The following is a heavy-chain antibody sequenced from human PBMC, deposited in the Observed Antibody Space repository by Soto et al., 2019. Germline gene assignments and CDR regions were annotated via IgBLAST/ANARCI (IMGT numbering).Heavy chain of an antibody. J-gene: IGHJ6*02. V-gene: IGHV6-1*01. CDR3: AREGVYYFGMDV. CDR1: XDSFSSNSAA. Sequence: PSQTLSLTCAISXDSFSSNSAALNWIRQSPSRGLEWLGRTYYRSRWYNDYAVSVKSRITVNPDTSKNQFSLQLNSVTPEDTAVYYCAREGVYYFGMDVWGQGTTVTVSS. CDR2: TYYRSRWYN.